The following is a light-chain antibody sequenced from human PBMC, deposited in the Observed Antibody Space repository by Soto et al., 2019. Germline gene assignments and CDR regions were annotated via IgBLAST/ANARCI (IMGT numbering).Light chain of an antibody. CDR1: QGTSSY. CDR3: QQHNSSPAT. CDR2: GAS. V-gene: IGKV1-9*01. J-gene: IGKJ1*01. Sequence: IQLTQSPSFLSAHLPDRVTITCRASQGTSSYLAWYQQKPGKAPKLLIYGASTLQSGVPARFSGSGSGTDFTLTLSSLQPEDFATYYCQQHNSSPATFGQGTKVDIK.